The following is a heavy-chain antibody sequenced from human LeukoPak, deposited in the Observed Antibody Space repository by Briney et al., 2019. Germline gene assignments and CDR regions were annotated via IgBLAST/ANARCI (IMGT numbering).Heavy chain of an antibody. CDR3: ARVYCSSTSCFKVYYYMDV. J-gene: IGHJ6*03. D-gene: IGHD2-2*01. CDR1: GFTFSSYS. V-gene: IGHV3-48*01. CDR2: ISSSSSTI. Sequence: GGSLRLSCAASGFTFSSYSMNWVRQAPGKGLEWVSYISSSSSTIYYADSVKGRFTISRDNAKNSLYLQMNSLRAEDTAVYYCARVYCSSTSCFKVYYYMDVWGKGTTVTVSS.